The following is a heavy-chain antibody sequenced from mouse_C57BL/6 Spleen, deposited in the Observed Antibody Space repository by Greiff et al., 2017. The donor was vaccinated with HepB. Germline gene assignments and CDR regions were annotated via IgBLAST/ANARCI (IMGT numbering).Heavy chain of an antibody. J-gene: IGHJ3*01. CDR2: IDPEDGDT. CDR3: TAIPLYYCDSSYGSAD. CDR1: GFNIKDYY. D-gene: IGHD1-1*01. V-gene: IGHV14-1*01. Sequence: EVQLQHSGAELVRPGASVKLSCTASGFNIKDYYMHWVKQRPEQGLEWIGRIDPEDGDTEYAPKFQGKATMTADTSSNTAYLQLSSLTSEDTAVYYGTAIPLYYCDSSYGSADWGQGTLVTVSA.